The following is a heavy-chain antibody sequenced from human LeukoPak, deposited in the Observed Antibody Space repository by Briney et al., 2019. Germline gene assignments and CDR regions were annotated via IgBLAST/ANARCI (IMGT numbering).Heavy chain of an antibody. D-gene: IGHD3-22*01. CDR3: ARPTFSGYYSGPFDI. Sequence: PPETLSLTCTVSGGSISSSTYYWGWIRQPPGKGLEWIGSIYYSGSTYYNPSLKSRVTISVDTSKNQFSLKLSSVTAADTAVYFCARPTFSGYYSGPFDIWGQGTIVTVSS. CDR2: IYYSGST. V-gene: IGHV4-39*01. CDR1: GGSISSSTYY. J-gene: IGHJ3*02.